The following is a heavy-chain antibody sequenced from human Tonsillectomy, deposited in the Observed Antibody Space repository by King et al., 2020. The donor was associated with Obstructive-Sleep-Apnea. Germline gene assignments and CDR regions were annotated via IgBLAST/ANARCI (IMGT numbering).Heavy chain of an antibody. CDR1: GYTFTSYA. D-gene: IGHD3-16*01. J-gene: IGHJ6*02. CDR2: INTGYGIT. CDR3: ASDYVGGGYYYGLDV. V-gene: IGHV1-3*04. Sequence: QLVQSGAEVKKAGASVKVSCEASGYTFTSYAIHWVRQAPGQRLEWMGWINTGYGITKYSQKFQGRVTITRDTSANTAYMELSSLRSEDTAVYYCASDYVGGGYYYGLDVWGQGTTVTVSS.